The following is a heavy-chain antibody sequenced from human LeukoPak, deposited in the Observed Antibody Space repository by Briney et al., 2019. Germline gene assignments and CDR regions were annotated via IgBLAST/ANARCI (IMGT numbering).Heavy chain of an antibody. Sequence: RGSLRLSCTASGFTFGSYAMSWVRQAPGKGLEWVSAISAGGGSTYYADSVKGRFTISRDNSKNTLYLQMNSLRAEDTAVYYCAGTPFDYWGQGTLVTVSS. J-gene: IGHJ4*02. CDR3: AGTPFDY. CDR2: ISAGGGST. CDR1: GFTFGSYA. V-gene: IGHV3-23*01.